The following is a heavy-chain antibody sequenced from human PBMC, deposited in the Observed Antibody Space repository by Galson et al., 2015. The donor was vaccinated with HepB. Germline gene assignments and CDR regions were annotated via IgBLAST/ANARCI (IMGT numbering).Heavy chain of an antibody. CDR3: ARLGDLSGYSSL. CDR2: VSRNASSHAT. Sequence: SLRLSCAASGFTFSGSAIHWVRQASGTGLGWVGRVSRNASSHATANTAALKGRLTISREDSKNTSYLHMNSLKTEDTAVYYCARLGDLSGYSSLWGQGTLVSVSS. V-gene: IGHV3-73*01. CDR1: GFTFSGSA. J-gene: IGHJ4*02. D-gene: IGHD6-19*01.